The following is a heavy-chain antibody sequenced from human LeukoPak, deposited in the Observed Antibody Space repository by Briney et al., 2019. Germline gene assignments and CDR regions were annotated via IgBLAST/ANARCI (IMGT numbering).Heavy chain of an antibody. J-gene: IGHJ4*02. V-gene: IGHV3-21*01. CDR3: AIGADYCFPN. CDR1: GFTFSSYS. CDR2: ISSSSSYI. D-gene: IGHD2/OR15-2a*01. Sequence: GGSLRLSCAASGFTFSSYSMNWVRQAPGKGLEWVPSISSSSSYIYYADSVKGRFTISRDNAKNSLYLQMNSLRAEDTALYFCAIGADYCFPNWGQGTLVTVSS.